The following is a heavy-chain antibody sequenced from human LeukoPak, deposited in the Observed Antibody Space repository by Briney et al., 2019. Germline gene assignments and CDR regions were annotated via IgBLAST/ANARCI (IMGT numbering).Heavy chain of an antibody. J-gene: IGHJ4*02. Sequence: GGSLRLSCAASGFTVSSNYMSWVRQAPGKGLEWVSVIYTGGSTYYADSVKGRFTISRDNSKNTLYLQMNSLRAEDTAVYYCAKVLSYYDSSGYGYFDYWGQGTLVTVSS. CDR2: IYTGGST. CDR1: GFTVSSNY. CDR3: AKVLSYYDSSGYGYFDY. V-gene: IGHV3-53*01. D-gene: IGHD3-22*01.